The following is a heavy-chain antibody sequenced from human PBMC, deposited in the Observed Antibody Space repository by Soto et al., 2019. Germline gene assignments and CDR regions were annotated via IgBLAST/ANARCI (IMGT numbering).Heavy chain of an antibody. D-gene: IGHD3-3*01. CDR1: GFTFSSYG. J-gene: IGHJ6*02. V-gene: IGHV3-33*01. CDR2: IWYDGSNK. Sequence: GGSLRLSCSASGFTFSSYGMHWVRQAPGKGLEWVAVIWYDGSNKYYADSVKGRFTISRDNSKNTRYLQMNSLRAEDTAVYYCAREFSGFGVVSPIYYYGMDVWGQGTTVTVSS. CDR3: AREFSGFGVVSPIYYYGMDV.